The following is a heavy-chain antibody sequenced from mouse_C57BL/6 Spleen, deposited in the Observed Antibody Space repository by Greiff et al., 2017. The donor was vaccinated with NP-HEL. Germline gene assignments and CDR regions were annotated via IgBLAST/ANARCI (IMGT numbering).Heavy chain of an antibody. D-gene: IGHD2-10*01. V-gene: IGHV1-82*01. J-gene: IGHJ2*01. CDR2: IYPGDGDT. CDR1: GYAFSSSW. Sequence: VQLQQSGPELVKPGASVKISCKASGYAFSSSWMNWVKQRPGKGLEWIGRIYPGDGDTNYNGKFKGKATLTADKSSSTAYMQLSSLTSEDSAVYFCARTYYGIYYFDDWGQGTTLTVSS. CDR3: ARTYYGIYYFDD.